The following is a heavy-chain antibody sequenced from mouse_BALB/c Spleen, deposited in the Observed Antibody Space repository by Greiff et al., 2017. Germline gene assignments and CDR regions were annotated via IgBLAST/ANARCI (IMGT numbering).Heavy chain of an antibody. Sequence: EVKVEESGGGLVQPGGSLKLSCAASGFTFSSYTMSWVRQTPEKRLEWVAYISNGGGSTYYPDTVKGRFTISRDNAKNTLYLQMSSLKSEDTAMYYCARHYYGSSYDAMDYWGQGTSVTVSS. D-gene: IGHD1-1*01. CDR3: ARHYYGSSYDAMDY. CDR2: ISNGGGST. V-gene: IGHV5-12-2*01. J-gene: IGHJ4*01. CDR1: GFTFSSYT.